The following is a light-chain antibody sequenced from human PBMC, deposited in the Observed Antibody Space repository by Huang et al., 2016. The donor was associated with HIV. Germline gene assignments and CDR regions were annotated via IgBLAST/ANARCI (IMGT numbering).Light chain of an antibody. CDR3: QQYYSSPLT. CDR1: QSVFYTSNRKNY. V-gene: IGKV4-1*01. CDR2: WAS. J-gene: IGKJ1*01. Sequence: DIVMTQSPDSLAVSLGERATINCKSSQSVFYTSNRKNYLAWYQQKSGQPPNLLIYWASTRESGVPDRFSGSGSGTNFTPTITAVQAEDVAVYFCQQYYSSPLTFGPGTTVEIK.